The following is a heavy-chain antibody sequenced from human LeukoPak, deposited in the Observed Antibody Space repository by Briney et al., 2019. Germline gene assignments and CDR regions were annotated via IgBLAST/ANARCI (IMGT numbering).Heavy chain of an antibody. CDR1: GFTVSSNY. CDR2: IYSGGST. Sequence: GGSLRLSCAASGFTVSSNYMSWVRQAPGKGLEWVSVIYSGGSTYYADSVKGRFTISRDSSKNSLYLQMNSLRAEDTAVYYCARDAVITFGGVIVAAEYFQHWGQGTLVTASS. V-gene: IGHV3-66*01. CDR3: ARDAVITFGGVIVAAEYFQH. J-gene: IGHJ1*01. D-gene: IGHD3-16*02.